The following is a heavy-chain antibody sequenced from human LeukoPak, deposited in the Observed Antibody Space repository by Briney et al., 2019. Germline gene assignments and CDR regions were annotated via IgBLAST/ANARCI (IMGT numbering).Heavy chain of an antibody. V-gene: IGHV4-31*03. Sequence: SETLSLTCTVSGGSISSGGYYWSWIRQHPGKGLEWIGYIYYSGSTYYNPSLKSRVTISVDTSKNQFSLKLSSVTAADTAVYYCASKVLLWFGEDGLGRLRGYFDNWGQGTLVTVYS. J-gene: IGHJ4*01. CDR1: GGSISSGGYY. D-gene: IGHD3-10*01. CDR2: IYYSGST. CDR3: ASKVLLWFGEDGLGRLRGYFDN.